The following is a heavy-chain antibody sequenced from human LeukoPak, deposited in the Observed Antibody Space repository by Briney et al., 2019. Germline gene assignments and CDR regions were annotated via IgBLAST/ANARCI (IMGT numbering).Heavy chain of an antibody. CDR3: ARDIRGVTTVTNYFDY. V-gene: IGHV1-69*15. D-gene: IGHD4-17*01. Sequence: SSVKVSCKASGGTFSSYAISWVRQAPGQGLEWMGRIIPIFGTASYAQKFQGRVTITADESTSTAYMELSSLRSEDTAVYYCARDIRGVTTVTNYFDYWGQGTLVTVSS. J-gene: IGHJ4*02. CDR2: IIPIFGTA. CDR1: GGTFSSYA.